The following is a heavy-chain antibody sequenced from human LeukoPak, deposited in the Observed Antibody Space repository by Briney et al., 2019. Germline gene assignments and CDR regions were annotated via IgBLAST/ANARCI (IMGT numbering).Heavy chain of an antibody. J-gene: IGHJ3*02. D-gene: IGHD3-3*01. CDR1: GGSISSYY. V-gene: IGHV4-59*08. CDR3: ARNGTYYDFWSGYYHAFDI. CDR2: IYYSGST. Sequence: SETLSLTCTVSGGSISSYYWSWIRQPPGKGLEWVGYIYYSGSTNYNPSLKSRVTISVDTSKNQFSLKLSSVTAADTAVYYCARNGTYYDFWSGYYHAFDIWGQGTMVTVSS.